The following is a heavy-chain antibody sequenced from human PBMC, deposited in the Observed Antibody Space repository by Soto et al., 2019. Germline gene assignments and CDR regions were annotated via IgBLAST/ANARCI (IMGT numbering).Heavy chain of an antibody. CDR2: ISGSGGST. CDR3: AKDLKRGAPGDHYYYGMDV. V-gene: IGHV3-23*01. Sequence: EVQLLESGGGLVQPGGSLRLSCAASGFTFSSYAMSWVRQAPGKGLEWVSAISGSGGSTYYADSVKGRFTISRDNSKNTLYLQMNSLRAEDTAVYYCAKDLKRGAPGDHYYYGMDVWGQGTTVTVSS. J-gene: IGHJ6*02. CDR1: GFTFSSYA. D-gene: IGHD3-10*01.